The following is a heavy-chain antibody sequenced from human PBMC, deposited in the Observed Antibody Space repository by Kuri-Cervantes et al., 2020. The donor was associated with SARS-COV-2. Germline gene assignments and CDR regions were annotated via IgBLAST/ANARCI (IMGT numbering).Heavy chain of an antibody. Sequence: GESLKISCAASGFTFSSYSMNWVRQAPGKGLEWVSYISSSTIYYADSVKGRFTISRDSAKNSLYLQMNSLRDEDTAVYYCASWRNFDYGDYANYYYYGMDVWGQGTTVTVSS. J-gene: IGHJ6*02. D-gene: IGHD4-17*01. V-gene: IGHV3-48*02. CDR1: GFTFSSYS. CDR2: ISSSTI. CDR3: ASWRNFDYGDYANYYYYGMDV.